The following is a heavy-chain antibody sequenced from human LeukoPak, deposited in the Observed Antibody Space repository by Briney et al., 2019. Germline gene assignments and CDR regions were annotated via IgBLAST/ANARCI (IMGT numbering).Heavy chain of an antibody. Sequence: GGSLRLSCAASGFTFSDYYMSWIRQAPGKGLEWVSYISSSGSTIYYADSVKGRFTISRDNAKNSLYLQMNSLRAEDTAVYYCAKVLPIAVAGTPELFDYWGQGTLVTVSS. CDR1: GFTFSDYY. J-gene: IGHJ4*02. D-gene: IGHD6-19*01. CDR3: AKVLPIAVAGTPELFDY. V-gene: IGHV3-11*01. CDR2: ISSSGSTI.